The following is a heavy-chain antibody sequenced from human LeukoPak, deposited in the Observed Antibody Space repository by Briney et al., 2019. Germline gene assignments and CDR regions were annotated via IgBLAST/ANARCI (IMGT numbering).Heavy chain of an antibody. J-gene: IGHJ4*02. V-gene: IGHV3-13*01. CDR1: GFTFRSYD. D-gene: IGHD2-2*01. CDR3: ARQPRVVPAARGGY. CDR2: IGTTGDT. Sequence: GGSLRLSCAASGFTFRSYDMHWVRQTTGKGLEWVSAIGTTGDTYYPGSVKGRFTISRENAKNSLYLQMNSLRAEDTAVYYCARQPRVVPAARGGYWGQGTLVTVSS.